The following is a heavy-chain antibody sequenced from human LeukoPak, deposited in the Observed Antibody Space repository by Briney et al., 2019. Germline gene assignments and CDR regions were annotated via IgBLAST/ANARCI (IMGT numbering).Heavy chain of an antibody. CDR2: IKQDGSEK. V-gene: IGHV3-7*01. Sequence: GGSLRLSCAASGFTFSSYWMSWVRQAPRKGLEWVANIKQDGSEKYYVDSVKGRFTISRDNAKNSLYLQMNSLRAEDTAVYYCARAPSFDSSGFDAFDIWGQGTMVTVSS. CDR1: GFTFSSYW. D-gene: IGHD3-22*01. J-gene: IGHJ3*02. CDR3: ARAPSFDSSGFDAFDI.